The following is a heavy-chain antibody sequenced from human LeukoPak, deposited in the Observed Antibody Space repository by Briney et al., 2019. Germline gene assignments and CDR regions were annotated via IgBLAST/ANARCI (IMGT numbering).Heavy chain of an antibody. V-gene: IGHV3-30*03. Sequence: TGGSLRLSCAASGFTFSSYGIHWVRQAPGKGLEWVAVISYDGSNKYYADSVKGRFTISRDNSKNTLYLQMNSLRAEDTAVYYCARDDGMDVWGQGTTVTVSS. J-gene: IGHJ6*02. CDR2: ISYDGSNK. CDR3: ARDDGMDV. CDR1: GFTFSSYG.